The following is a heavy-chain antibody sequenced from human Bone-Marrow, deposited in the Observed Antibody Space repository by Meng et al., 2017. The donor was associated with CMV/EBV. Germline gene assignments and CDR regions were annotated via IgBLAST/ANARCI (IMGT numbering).Heavy chain of an antibody. J-gene: IGHJ4*02. V-gene: IGHV4-59*01. Sequence: SYYWSWIRQPPGKGLEWIGYIYYSGSTNYNPSLKSRATISVDTSKNQFSLKLSSVTAADTAVYYCARGRNYYDSSGYYSASGGDFDYWGQGTLVTVSS. CDR2: IYYSGST. CDR1: SYY. CDR3: ARGRNYYDSSGYYSASGGDFDY. D-gene: IGHD3-22*01.